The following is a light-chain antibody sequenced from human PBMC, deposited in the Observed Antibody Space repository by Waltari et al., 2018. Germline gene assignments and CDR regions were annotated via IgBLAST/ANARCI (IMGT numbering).Light chain of an antibody. J-gene: IGLJ3*02. CDR1: SGSFAGNY. CDR2: ADD. CDR3: QSYDYSTWI. Sequence: NFVLTQPQSVSASPGKKVTISCTRSSGSFAGNYVQRYQLRPGSAPTTVIYADDHRPSGVPDRFSGSIDRSSNSASLTISGLKTEDEADYYCQSYDYSTWIFGGGTKLTVL. V-gene: IGLV6-57*03.